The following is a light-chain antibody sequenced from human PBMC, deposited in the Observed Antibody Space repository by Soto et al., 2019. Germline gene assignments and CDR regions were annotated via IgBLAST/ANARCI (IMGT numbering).Light chain of an antibody. J-gene: IGKJ5*01. CDR3: QQFNSYPIT. CDR1: QGISSN. V-gene: IGKV1-9*01. CDR2: AAS. Sequence: DIQLTQSPSFLSASVGDRVTITCRASQGISSNLAWYQQKPGKAPKLLIYAASTLQSGLPSRFSGSGSGTEFPPTISSLQPEDFSTYYCQQFNSYPITVGGGTRLEI.